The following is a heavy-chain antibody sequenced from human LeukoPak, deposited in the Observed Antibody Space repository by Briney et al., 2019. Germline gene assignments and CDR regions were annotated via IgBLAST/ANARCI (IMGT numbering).Heavy chain of an antibody. J-gene: IGHJ4*02. D-gene: IGHD1-26*01. CDR2: IYYSGST. CDR1: GGSISSYY. CDR3: ARDGRLLPYYFDY. V-gene: IGHV4-59*12. Sequence: SETLSLTCTVSGGSISSYYWSWIRQPPGKGLEWIGSIYYSGSTYYNPSLKSRVTISVDTSKNQFSLKLSSVTAADTAVYYCARDGRLLPYYFDYWGQGTLVTVSS.